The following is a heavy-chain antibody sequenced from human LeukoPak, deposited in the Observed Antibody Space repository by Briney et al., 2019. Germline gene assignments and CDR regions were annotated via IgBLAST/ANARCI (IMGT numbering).Heavy chain of an antibody. CDR3: ARQSTIAAARIDP. V-gene: IGHV4-39*01. D-gene: IGHD6-25*01. Sequence: TSETLSLTCTVSGGSISDSNYYWGWIRQPPGRGLEWIANIYYSGSAYYSPSLKSRVTVSIDTSKNQFSLKLNSVTAADTAVYYCARQSTIAAARIDPWGQGTLVTVSS. J-gene: IGHJ5*02. CDR2: IYYSGSA. CDR1: GGSISDSNYY.